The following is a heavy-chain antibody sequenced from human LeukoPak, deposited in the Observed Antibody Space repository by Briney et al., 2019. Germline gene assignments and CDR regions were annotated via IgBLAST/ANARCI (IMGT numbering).Heavy chain of an antibody. V-gene: IGHV3-7*01. CDR3: ARRPAPDPWVPGNFDY. CDR2: IKQDGSEK. CDR1: GFTFSSYW. Sequence: PGGSLRLSCAASGFTFSSYWMSWVRQAPGKGLEWVANIKQDGSEKYYVDSVKGRFTISRDNAKNSLYLQMNSLRAEDTAVYYCARRPAPDPWVPGNFDYWGQGTLVTVSS. J-gene: IGHJ4*02. D-gene: IGHD3-10*01.